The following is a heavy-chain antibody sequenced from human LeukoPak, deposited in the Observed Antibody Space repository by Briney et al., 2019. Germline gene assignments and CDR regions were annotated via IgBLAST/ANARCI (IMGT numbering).Heavy chain of an antibody. CDR2: ISAYNGNT. CDR1: GYTFTSYG. V-gene: IGHV1-18*01. D-gene: IGHD6-13*01. Sequence: ASVKVSCKASGYTFTSYGISWVRQAPGQGLEWMGWISAYNGNTNYAQKLQGRVTMTTDTSTSTAYMELRSLRSDDTAVYYCARDPAGTSFGYSDYYYYGMDVWGQGTTVTVSS. CDR3: ARDPAGTSFGYSDYYYYGMDV. J-gene: IGHJ6*02.